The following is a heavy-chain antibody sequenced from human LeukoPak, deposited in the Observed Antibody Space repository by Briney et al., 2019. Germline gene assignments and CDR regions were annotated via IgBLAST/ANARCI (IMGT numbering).Heavy chain of an antibody. CDR1: GFTFSSYS. Sequence: PGGSLRLSCAASGFTFSSYSMNWVRQAPGKGLEWVSYISSSSSTIYYADSVKGRFTISRDNAKNSLYLQMNSLRAEDTAVYYCATEGVAVAGTHDYWGQGTLVTVSS. V-gene: IGHV3-48*04. D-gene: IGHD6-19*01. CDR3: ATEGVAVAGTHDY. CDR2: ISSSSSTI. J-gene: IGHJ4*02.